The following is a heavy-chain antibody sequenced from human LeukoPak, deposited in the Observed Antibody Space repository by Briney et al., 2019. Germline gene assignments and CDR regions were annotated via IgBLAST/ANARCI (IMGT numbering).Heavy chain of an antibody. J-gene: IGHJ4*02. CDR2: VSSNSNYI. D-gene: IGHD4-17*01. V-gene: IGHV3-21*01. CDR1: GFTFSSHS. CDR3: AKDHYGDYLDY. Sequence: PGGSLRLSCAASGFTFSSHSMNWVRQAPGKGLEWVSSVSSNSNYIYYADSVKGRFTISRDNANNSLYLQMNSLRAEDTAVYYCAKDHYGDYLDYWGQGTLVTVSS.